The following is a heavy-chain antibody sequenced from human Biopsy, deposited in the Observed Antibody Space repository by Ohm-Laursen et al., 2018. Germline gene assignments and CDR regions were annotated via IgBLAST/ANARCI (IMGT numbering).Heavy chain of an antibody. V-gene: IGHV4-59*02. D-gene: IGHD2/OR15-2a*01. J-gene: IGHJ6*02. Sequence: SDTLSLTCRVSGDSVTKYYWSWIRQPPGKGLERIGHIYYSVMTNYNSSLQSRVSISVDTSRNQASLTLRSVTAADTAVYYCARASNSTGWPYYYFYGMDVWGQGTTVTVSS. CDR3: ARASNSTGWPYYYFYGMDV. CDR1: GDSVTKYY. CDR2: IYYSVMT.